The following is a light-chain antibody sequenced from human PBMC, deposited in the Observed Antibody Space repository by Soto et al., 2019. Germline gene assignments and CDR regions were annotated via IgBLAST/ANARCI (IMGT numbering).Light chain of an antibody. V-gene: IGKV3-15*01. CDR3: HQYSNWPRAT. CDR1: QSISNN. CDR2: RTS. Sequence: ETVMTQSPATLPVSPGERATLSCRASQSISNNLACYQQKPGQAPRPIMVRTSTRATGVPARFSGSGSGTEFNIAIRSLQSADFAVYYCHQYSNWPRATFGGGKQVEL. J-gene: IGKJ4*01.